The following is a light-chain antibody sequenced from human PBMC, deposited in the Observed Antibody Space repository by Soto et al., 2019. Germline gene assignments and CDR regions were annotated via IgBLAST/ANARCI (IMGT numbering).Light chain of an antibody. V-gene: IGLV1-44*01. CDR1: SSNIGSRA. CDR3: STWDDSLNGQV. J-gene: IGLJ2*01. CDR2: RND. Sequence: QTVVTQPPSASGTPGQRVTISCSGSSSNIGSRAVNWYQQVPRMAPKLLIYRNDQRPSGVPDRFFGSKSGTSASLAISGLQSEDEADYYCSTWDDSLNGQVFGGGTKVTVL.